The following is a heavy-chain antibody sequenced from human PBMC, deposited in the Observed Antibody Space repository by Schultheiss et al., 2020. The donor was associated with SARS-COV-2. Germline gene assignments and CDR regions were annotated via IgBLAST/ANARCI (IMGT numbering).Heavy chain of an antibody. D-gene: IGHD2-2*01. CDR2: INHSGST. V-gene: IGHV4-39*07. Sequence: GSLRLSCTVSGGPISSSSYYWGWIRQPPGKGLEWIGEINHSGSTNYNPSLKSRVTISVDSSKNQFSLKLNSVTAADTAVYYCARDGPGSDYWGQGTLVTVSS. CDR3: ARDGPGSDY. CDR1: GGPISSSSYY. J-gene: IGHJ4*02.